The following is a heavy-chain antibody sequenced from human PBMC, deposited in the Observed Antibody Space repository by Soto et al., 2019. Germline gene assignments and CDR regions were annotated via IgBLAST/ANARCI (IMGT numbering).Heavy chain of an antibody. D-gene: IGHD6-13*01. CDR1: GGSISSSNW. CDR2: IYHSGST. V-gene: IGHV4-4*02. J-gene: IGHJ2*01. Sequence: QVQLQESGPGLVKPSGTLSLTCAVSGGSISSSNWWSWVRQPPGKGLEWIGEIYHSGSTNYNPSLKIRVTISVDKSKNQFSLKLISVTAADTAVYYCAREGAAAGTGHWYFDLWGRGTLVTVSS. CDR3: AREGAAAGTGHWYFDL.